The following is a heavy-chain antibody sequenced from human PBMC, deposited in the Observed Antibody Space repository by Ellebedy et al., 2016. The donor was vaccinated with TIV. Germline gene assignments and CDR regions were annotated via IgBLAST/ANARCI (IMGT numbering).Heavy chain of an antibody. CDR1: GFTSSGSA. CDR2: IRSKANSYAT. D-gene: IGHD3-10*01. V-gene: IGHV3-73*01. CDR3: YLWFGELYPYGMDV. Sequence: GGSLRLSXAASGFTSSGSAMHWVRQASGKGLEWVGRIRSKANSYATAYAASVKGRFTISRDDSKNTAYLQMNSLKTEDTAVYYCYLWFGELYPYGMDVWGQGTTVTVSS. J-gene: IGHJ6*02.